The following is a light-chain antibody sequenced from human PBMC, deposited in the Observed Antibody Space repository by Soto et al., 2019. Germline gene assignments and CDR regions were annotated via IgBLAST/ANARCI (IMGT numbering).Light chain of an antibody. Sequence: DIQMTQSPSSLSASIGDRVTITCRASQRIATYVNWYQQKPGEAPKLLIYAASSLQSGVPSRFRGSGSLTDFTLTISSLQPEDDATYYCQQTFSTPPYTFGQGTKVEIK. V-gene: IGKV1-39*01. J-gene: IGKJ2*01. CDR3: QQTFSTPPYT. CDR1: QRIATY. CDR2: AAS.